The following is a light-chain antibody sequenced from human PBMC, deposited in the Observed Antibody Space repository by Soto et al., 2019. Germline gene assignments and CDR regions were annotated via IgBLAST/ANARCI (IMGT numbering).Light chain of an antibody. Sequence: QSVLTQPPSASGAPGQRVTLSCVGGSSNVGFNAVNWYQQIPGAAPKLLMHGNSQRPSGVPDRFSGSKSGTSASLAIIGLRTEDEAHYYCSSYTTTSTLVFGGGTKVTVL. CDR2: GNS. J-gene: IGLJ3*02. CDR1: SSNVGFNA. V-gene: IGLV1-44*01. CDR3: SSYTTTSTLV.